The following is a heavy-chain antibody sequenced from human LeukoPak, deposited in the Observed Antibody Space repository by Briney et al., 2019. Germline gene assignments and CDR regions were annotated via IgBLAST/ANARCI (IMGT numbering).Heavy chain of an antibody. D-gene: IGHD6-19*01. J-gene: IGHJ4*02. V-gene: IGHV3-48*03. CDR3: AREIVSAVAGNFDY. CDR2: ISNTDETR. Sequence: GRSLRLSCAASGFNFRSYEMNWVRQAPGKGLEWVSYISNTDETRTYANSVKGRFTISRDNAKNSLHLEMNSLRAEDTAVYYCAREIVSAVAGNFDYWGQGTLVTVSS. CDR1: GFNFRSYE.